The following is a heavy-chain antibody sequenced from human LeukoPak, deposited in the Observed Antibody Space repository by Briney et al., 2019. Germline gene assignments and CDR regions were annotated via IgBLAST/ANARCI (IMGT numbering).Heavy chain of an antibody. CDR1: GGSFRGYY. D-gene: IGHD3-10*01. CDR2: INHSGSS. V-gene: IGHV4-34*01. CDR3: ARARITMVRGVPCFGY. J-gene: IGHJ4*02. Sequence: SETLSLTCAVYGGSFRGYYWSWIRQPPGQGPEWNGEINHSGSSNYNPSLKSRVTISVDTSKNQFSLKLSSVTAADTAVYYCARARITMVRGVPCFGYWGQGTLVTVSS.